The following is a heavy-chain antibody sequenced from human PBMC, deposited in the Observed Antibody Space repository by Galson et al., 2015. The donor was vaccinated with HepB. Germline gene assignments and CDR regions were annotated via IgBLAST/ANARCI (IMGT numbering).Heavy chain of an antibody. CDR3: ATSKWAGGGFNWFDP. D-gene: IGHD1-26*01. Sequence: TLSPTCTVAGDFISSRDSCWSWIRQHPERGLEWIGFIYYSRTSHYNPSPKRRVTISVDTSKNHFSLQLTSVTAADTAVYYCATSKWAGGGFNWFDPWGQGTLITASS. J-gene: IGHJ5*02. V-gene: IGHV4-31*03. CDR2: IYYSRTS. CDR1: GDFISSRDSC.